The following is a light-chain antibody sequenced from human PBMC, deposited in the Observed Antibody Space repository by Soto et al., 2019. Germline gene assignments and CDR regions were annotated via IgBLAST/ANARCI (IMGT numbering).Light chain of an antibody. V-gene: IGLV2-23*01. CDR1: SSDVGSYNL. Sequence: QSVLTQPASVSWSPGQSITISCTGTSSDVGSYNLVSWYQQHPGKAPKLMIYEGSKRPSVVSNRFSGSKSGNTASLTISGLQAEDEADYYCCSYAGSSTPVVFGGGTKVTVL. CDR3: CSYAGSSTPVV. J-gene: IGLJ2*01. CDR2: EGS.